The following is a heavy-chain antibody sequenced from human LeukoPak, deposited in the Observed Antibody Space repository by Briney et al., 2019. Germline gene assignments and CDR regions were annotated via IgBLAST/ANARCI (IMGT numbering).Heavy chain of an antibody. CDR1: GFNFSTYT. CDR3: AILWWHRVDY. D-gene: IGHD2-15*01. J-gene: IGHJ4*02. V-gene: IGHV3-48*01. Sequence: GGSLRLSCTASGFNFSTYTMVWVRQAPGKGLEWISYISVISTTIYYADSVKGRFTVSRDNAKNSLYLQMNSLRVEDTAVYYCAILWWHRVDYWGQGTLVTVSS. CDR2: ISVISTTI.